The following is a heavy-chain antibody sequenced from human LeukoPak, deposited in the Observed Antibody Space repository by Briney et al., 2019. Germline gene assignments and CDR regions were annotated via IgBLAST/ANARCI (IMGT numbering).Heavy chain of an antibody. J-gene: IGHJ3*02. V-gene: IGHV1-8*01. CDR2: MNPNSGNT. Sequence: GASVKVSCKASEYTFTSYDINWVRQATGQGLEWMGWMNPNSGNTGYAQKFQGRVTMTRNTSISTAYMELSSLRSEDTAVYYCARSGYDYVWGSYRYTNDAFDIWGQGTMVTVSS. CDR1: EYTFTSYD. CDR3: ARSGYDYVWGSYRYTNDAFDI. D-gene: IGHD3-16*02.